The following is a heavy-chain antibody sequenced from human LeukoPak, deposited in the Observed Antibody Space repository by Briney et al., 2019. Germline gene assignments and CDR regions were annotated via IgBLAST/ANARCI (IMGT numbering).Heavy chain of an antibody. Sequence: GGSLRLSCAASAFTFGSSTMSWVRQAPGRRLGWVSATRGTDTNTYYADSVRGRFTISRDNSNNTLFLQMNGLRAEDTAVYYCAKAGFYYGSGNMSPLGIGYFTMDVWGQGTTVTVSS. CDR2: TRGTDTNT. V-gene: IGHV3-23*01. D-gene: IGHD3-10*01. CDR3: AKAGFYYGSGNMSPLGIGYFTMDV. J-gene: IGHJ6*02. CDR1: AFTFGSST.